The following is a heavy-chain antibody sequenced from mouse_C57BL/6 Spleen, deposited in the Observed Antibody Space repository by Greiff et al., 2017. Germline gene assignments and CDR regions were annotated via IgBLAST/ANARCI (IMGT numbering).Heavy chain of an antibody. CDR3: AGRTLRSPPYAMDY. CDR1: GYTFTSYW. CDR2: IDPPDSDT. V-gene: IGHV1-50*01. D-gene: IGHD2-4*01. J-gene: IGHJ4*01. Sequence: QVQLQQPGAEFVKPGASVKLSCKASGYTFTSYWMHWVKQRPGQGLEWIGEIDPPDSDTNYNQKFKGKATLTVDTSSSTAYMQLRSLTSEDAAVYYCAGRTLRSPPYAMDYWGQGTSVTVSS.